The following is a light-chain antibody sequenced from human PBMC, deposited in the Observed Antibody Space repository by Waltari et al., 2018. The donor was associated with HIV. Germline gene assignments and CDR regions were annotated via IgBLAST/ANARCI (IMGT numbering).Light chain of an antibody. J-gene: IGLJ2*01. Sequence: QSVLTQPHSASGTPGQMVTISCSGSSSNIGSKYVYWYQQLPGTAPKLFIYRNNQRPSGVPDRFSGSKSGTSASLAISGLRSEDEADYYCAAWDDSLLFGGGTKLTVL. V-gene: IGLV1-47*01. CDR3: AAWDDSLL. CDR2: RNN. CDR1: SSNIGSKY.